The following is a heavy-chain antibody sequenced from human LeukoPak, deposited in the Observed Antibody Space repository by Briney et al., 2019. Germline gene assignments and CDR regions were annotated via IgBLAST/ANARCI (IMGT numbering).Heavy chain of an antibody. D-gene: IGHD6-19*01. Sequence: GGSLRLSCAASGFTFSSYSMNWVRQAPGKGLEWVSVIYSGGSTYYADSVKGRFTISRDNSKNTLYLQMKSLRAEDTAVYYCARERNLEIAVAGTIFNYWGQGALVTVSS. CDR2: IYSGGST. CDR1: GFTFSSYS. CDR3: ARERNLEIAVAGTIFNY. V-gene: IGHV3-66*01. J-gene: IGHJ4*02.